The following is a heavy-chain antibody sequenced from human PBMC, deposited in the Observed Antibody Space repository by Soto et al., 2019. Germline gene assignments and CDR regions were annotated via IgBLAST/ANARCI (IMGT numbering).Heavy chain of an antibody. Sequence: EVQLLESGGGLVQPGGSLRLSCAASGFTFNNYAMTWVRQAPGKGLEWVSAISGRGDTTSYADSVKGRFTVSRDGSKNTLYLQMSSLRAEDTALYYCAKGRGGSGSLTPRVDFWGQGTLVTVSS. CDR2: ISGRGDTT. CDR1: GFTFNNYA. V-gene: IGHV3-23*01. CDR3: AKGRGGSGSLTPRVDF. D-gene: IGHD3-10*01. J-gene: IGHJ4*02.